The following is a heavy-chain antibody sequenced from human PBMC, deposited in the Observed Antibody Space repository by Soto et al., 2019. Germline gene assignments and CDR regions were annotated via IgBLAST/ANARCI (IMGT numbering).Heavy chain of an antibody. D-gene: IGHD4-17*01. CDR2: ISYDGSNK. V-gene: IGHV3-30-3*01. Sequence: LRLSCASSVFTFSSYAMQWVRQAPGKGLEWVAVISYDGSNKYYADSVKGRFTISRDNSKNTLYLQMNSLRAEDTAVYYCASDPTYDYGGIYYGLDVWGQGTTVTVSS. CDR3: ASDPTYDYGGIYYGLDV. J-gene: IGHJ6*02. CDR1: VFTFSSYA.